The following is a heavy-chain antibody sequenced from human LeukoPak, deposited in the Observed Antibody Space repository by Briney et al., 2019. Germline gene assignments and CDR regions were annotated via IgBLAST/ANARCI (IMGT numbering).Heavy chain of an antibody. J-gene: IGHJ3*02. V-gene: IGHV3-74*01. Sequence: PGGSLRLSCAASGFTFSSYWMHWVRQAPGKGLVWVPRINSDGSSTSYADSVKGRFTISRDNAKNTLYLQMNSLRAEDTAVYYCARYRGSSGWSYDAFDIWGQGTMVTVSS. CDR3: ARYRGSSGWSYDAFDI. CDR1: GFTFSSYW. CDR2: INSDGSST. D-gene: IGHD6-19*01.